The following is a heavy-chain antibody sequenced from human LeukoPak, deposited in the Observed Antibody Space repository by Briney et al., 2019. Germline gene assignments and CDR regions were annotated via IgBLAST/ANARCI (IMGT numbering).Heavy chain of an antibody. V-gene: IGHV1-2*02. CDR3: ARAPGNGNRRYYYYYMDV. Sequence: EASVKVSCKASGYTFTGYYMHWVRQAPGQGLEWMGWINPNSGGTNYAQKFQGRVTMTRDTSISTAYMELSRLRSDDTAVYYCARAPGNGNRRYYYYYMDVWGKGTTVTISS. CDR1: GYTFTGYY. CDR2: INPNSGGT. D-gene: IGHD1-14*01. J-gene: IGHJ6*03.